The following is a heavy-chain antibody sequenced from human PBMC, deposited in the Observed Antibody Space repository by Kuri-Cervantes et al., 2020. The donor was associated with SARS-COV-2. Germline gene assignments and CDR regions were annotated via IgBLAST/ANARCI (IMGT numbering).Heavy chain of an antibody. V-gene: IGHV4-30-4*01. D-gene: IGHD3-3*01. Sequence: SETLSLTCTVSGGSISSGDYYWSWIRQSPGKGLEWIGYIYYSGSTYYNPSLKSRVTISVDTSKNQFSLKLSSVTAADTAVYYCARRVPPWYDFWSGYYGMDVWGQGTTVTVSS. J-gene: IGHJ6*02. CDR3: ARRVPPWYDFWSGYYGMDV. CDR1: GGSISSGDYY. CDR2: IYYSGST.